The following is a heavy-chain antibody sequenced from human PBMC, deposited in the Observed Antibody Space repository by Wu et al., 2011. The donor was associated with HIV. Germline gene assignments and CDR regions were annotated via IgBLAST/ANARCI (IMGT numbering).Heavy chain of an antibody. D-gene: IGHD3-3*01. J-gene: IGHJ4*02. CDR3: ARVEARVFWSGYYDY. CDR2: VVPLLRTG. V-gene: IGHV1-69*04. CDR1: GGDFRKSE. Sequence: QVQLVQSGAEMKRPGSSVKVSCKISGGDFRKSEMYWVRQARGRGFEWVGRVVPLLRTGNYAQQFQGRVTISADKSATTTYMELRDLKSDDTAVYYCARVEARVFWSGYYDYWGQGTLVTVSS.